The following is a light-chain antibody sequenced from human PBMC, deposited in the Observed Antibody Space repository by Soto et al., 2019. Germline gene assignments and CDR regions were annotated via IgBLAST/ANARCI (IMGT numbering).Light chain of an antibody. CDR3: CSYAGSSTYV. V-gene: IGLV2-23*01. CDR1: SSDVGSYNL. CDR2: EGS. J-gene: IGLJ1*01. Sequence: QSVLTQPASVSGSPGQSITISCTETSSDVGSYNLVSWYQHHSGKAPKLMVYEGSKRPSGVSNRFSGSKSGNTASLTISGLQAEDEADYYCCSYAGSSTYVFGNGTKVTVL.